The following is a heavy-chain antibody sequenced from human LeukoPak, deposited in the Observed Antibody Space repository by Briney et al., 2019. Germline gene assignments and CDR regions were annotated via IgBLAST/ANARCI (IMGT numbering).Heavy chain of an antibody. CDR2: IGRAGDT. Sequence: PGGSLRLSCAASGFTFSTYDMVWVRQPAGKGLEWVSSIGRAGDTHYSDSVRGRFTISRENGKNSLYLQMNSLRAGDTAVYYCPRDPSGRGLDVWGQGTTVTVSS. CDR3: PRDPSGRGLDV. CDR1: GFTFSTYD. D-gene: IGHD6-25*01. V-gene: IGHV3-13*01. J-gene: IGHJ6*02.